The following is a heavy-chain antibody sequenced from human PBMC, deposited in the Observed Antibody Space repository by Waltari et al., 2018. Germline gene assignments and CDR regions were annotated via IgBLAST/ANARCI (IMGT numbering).Heavy chain of an antibody. Sequence: EVQLVESGGGLVQPGGSLRLACAASGFTFNNYWMTWVRQAPGKGLEWVANIKQDASEKYYVDSVKGRFTISRDNTKNSLYLQMNSLRVEDTAVYYCAASVGVAPNYWGHGTLVTVSS. V-gene: IGHV3-7*01. CDR1: GFTFNNYW. D-gene: IGHD6-19*01. CDR2: IKQDASEK. CDR3: AASVGVAPNY. J-gene: IGHJ4*01.